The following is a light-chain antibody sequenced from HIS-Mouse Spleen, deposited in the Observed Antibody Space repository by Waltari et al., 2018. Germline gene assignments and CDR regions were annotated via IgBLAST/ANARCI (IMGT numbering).Light chain of an antibody. V-gene: IGLV3-21*03. CDR3: QVWDSSSDHVV. Sequence: SYVLTQPPSVSVAPGKAARITCGGNHIGSKSVQGDQQKPRQAPVLGVYDASDRPSGIPERLPGSNSGTTATLTISRVEAGDEADYYCQVWDSSSDHVVFGGGTKLTVL. J-gene: IGLJ2*01. CDR2: DAS. CDR1: HIGSKS.